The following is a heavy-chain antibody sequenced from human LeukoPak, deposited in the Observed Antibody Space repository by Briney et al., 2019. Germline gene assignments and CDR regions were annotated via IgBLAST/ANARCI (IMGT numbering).Heavy chain of an antibody. Sequence: SETLSLTCTISGYSISSGYYWGWIRQPPGKGLEWIGSIYHSGSTYYNPSLKSRVTISLDTSENQFSLKLSSVTAADTAVYYCARDRYGDYDYYYGMDVWGQGTTVTVSS. V-gene: IGHV4-38-2*02. CDR3: ARDRYGDYDYYYGMDV. J-gene: IGHJ6*02. D-gene: IGHD4-17*01. CDR1: GYSISSGYY. CDR2: IYHSGST.